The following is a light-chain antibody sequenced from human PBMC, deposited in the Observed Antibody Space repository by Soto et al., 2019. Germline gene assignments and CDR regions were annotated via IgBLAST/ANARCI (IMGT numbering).Light chain of an antibody. V-gene: IGKV3-15*01. CDR1: QSVSSK. J-gene: IGKJ1*01. CDR3: QQYKNWPTGT. CDR2: GAS. Sequence: EIVMTQSPATPSLSAGERATLSCGASQSVSSKLAWYQQKPGQAPRLLIYGASTRATGIPARFSGSGSGTEFTLTISSLQSEDFAVYYCQQYKNWPTGTFGQGTKVDIK.